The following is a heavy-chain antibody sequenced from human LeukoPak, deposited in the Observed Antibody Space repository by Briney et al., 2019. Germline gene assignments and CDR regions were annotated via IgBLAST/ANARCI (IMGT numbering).Heavy chain of an antibody. J-gene: IGHJ4*02. Sequence: GGSLRLSCEASGFTFSGSWMSWIRQAPGKGLEWVANIKPDGSDKYYVDSVKGRFTISRDNAKNSLYLQMNSLRAEDTAVYYCARATSWSHWGQGTLVTVSS. D-gene: IGHD2-2*01. V-gene: IGHV3-7*01. CDR1: GFTFSGSW. CDR3: ARATSWSH. CDR2: IKPDGSDK.